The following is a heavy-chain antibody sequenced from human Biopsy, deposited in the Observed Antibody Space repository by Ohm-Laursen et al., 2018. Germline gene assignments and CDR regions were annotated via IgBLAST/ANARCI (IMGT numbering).Heavy chain of an antibody. J-gene: IGHJ4*02. CDR2: IDWDDDR. CDR1: GLSLSSSGVS. D-gene: IGHD2-2*01. V-gene: IGHV2-70*11. CDR3: ARLGIHSFQSSTAYYFDD. Sequence: TQTLTLTYTVSGLSLSSSGVSVSWIRQPPGKALEWLARIDWDDDRYYTTSLETRLTISKDTSKTRVVLTMTNMDPVDTATYYCARLGIHSFQSSTAYYFDDWGQGTLVTVSS.